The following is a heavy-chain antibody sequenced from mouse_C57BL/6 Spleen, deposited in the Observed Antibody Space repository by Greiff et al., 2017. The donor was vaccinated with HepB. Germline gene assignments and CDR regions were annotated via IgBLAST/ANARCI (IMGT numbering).Heavy chain of an antibody. D-gene: IGHD2-1*01. Sequence: VMLVESGAELAKPGASVKLSCKASGYTFTSYWMHWVKQRPGQGLEWIGYINPSSGYTKYNQKFKDKATLTADKSSSTAYMQLSSLTYEDSAVYYCARSGYGNLYAMDYWGQGTSVTVSS. CDR3: ARSGYGNLYAMDY. CDR2: INPSSGYT. V-gene: IGHV1-7*01. J-gene: IGHJ4*01. CDR1: GYTFTSYW.